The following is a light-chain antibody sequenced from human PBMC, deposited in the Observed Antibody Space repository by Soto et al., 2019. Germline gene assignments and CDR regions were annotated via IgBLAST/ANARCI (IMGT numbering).Light chain of an antibody. CDR2: DAS. J-gene: IGKJ1*01. CDR1: QSISSW. CDR3: QQYNSYPWT. Sequence: DIPMTQSPSTLSASVGDRVTITCRASQSISSWLAWYQQKPGKAPKVLIYDASSLESGVPSRFSGSGSGTEFTLTISGLQADDVATYHCQQYNSYPWTFGQGTRVEIK. V-gene: IGKV1-5*01.